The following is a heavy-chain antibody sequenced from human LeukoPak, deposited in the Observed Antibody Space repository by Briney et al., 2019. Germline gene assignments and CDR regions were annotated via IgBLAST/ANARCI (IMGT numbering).Heavy chain of an antibody. V-gene: IGHV1-2*02. CDR1: GYTFTGYY. CDR2: INPNSGGT. J-gene: IGHJ4*02. D-gene: IGHD7-27*01. CDR3: ARRAGDHYYFDY. Sequence: ASVKVSCKASGYTFTGYYMHWVRQAPAQGLEWMGWINPNSGGTNYAQKFQGRVTMTRDTSISTAYMELSRLRSDDTAVYYCARRAGDHYYFDYWGQGTLVTVSS.